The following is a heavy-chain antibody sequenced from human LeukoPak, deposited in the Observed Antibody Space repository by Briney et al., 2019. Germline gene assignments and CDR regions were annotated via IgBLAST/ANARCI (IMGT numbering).Heavy chain of an antibody. V-gene: IGHV3-7*03. D-gene: IGHD3-9*01. Sequence: GGSLRLSCAASGFTFSSYTIHWVRQAPGKGLEWVANIKQDGNEKYYVDSVKGRFTISRDNAKNSLYLQMNSLRAEDTAVYYCARVGYDILTGYYGGYYFDYWGQGTLVTVSS. J-gene: IGHJ4*02. CDR3: ARVGYDILTGYYGGYYFDY. CDR1: GFTFSSYT. CDR2: IKQDGNEK.